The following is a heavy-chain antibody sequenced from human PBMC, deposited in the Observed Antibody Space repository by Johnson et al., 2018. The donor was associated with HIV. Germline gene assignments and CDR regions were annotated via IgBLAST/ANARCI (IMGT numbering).Heavy chain of an antibody. J-gene: IGHJ3*02. D-gene: IGHD3-10*01. CDR2: INWNGGST. Sequence: VQLVASGGGVVQPGRSLRLSCAASGFTFDDHGMSWVRQVPGKGLEWVSGINWNGGSTGYAGSVKGRFTISRDNAKNSLYLQMNSLSAEDTALYYCARDVPPPGARSWFRESPYCDIWGQGTMVTVSS. CDR1: GFTFDDHG. CDR3: ARDVPPPGARSWFRESPYCDI. V-gene: IGHV3-20*04.